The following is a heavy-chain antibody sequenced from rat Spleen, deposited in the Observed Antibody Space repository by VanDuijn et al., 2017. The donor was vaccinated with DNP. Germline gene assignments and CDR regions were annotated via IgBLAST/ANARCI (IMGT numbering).Heavy chain of an antibody. CDR2: IGSPAYAP. J-gene: IGHJ2*01. V-gene: IGHV5S13*01. CDR3: ARPDY. Sequence: EVQLVESGGGLVRPGRSLKLSCAVSGLTFTNYGMAWVRQAPAKGLEWVAYIGSPAYAPYYADSVKGRFTISRDNAKSTLYLQMDSLRSEDTATYYCARPDYWGQGVMVTVSS. CDR1: GLTFTNYG.